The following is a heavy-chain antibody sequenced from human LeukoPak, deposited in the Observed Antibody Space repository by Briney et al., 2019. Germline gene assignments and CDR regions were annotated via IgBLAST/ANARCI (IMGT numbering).Heavy chain of an antibody. J-gene: IGHJ4*02. D-gene: IGHD3-9*01. CDR2: ISGSGGST. V-gene: IGHV3-23*01. CDR3: ASRYYDILTGYYGPLDY. Sequence: PGGSLRLSCAASGSTFSSYAMSWVHQAPGKGLEWVSAISGSGGSTYYADSVKGRFTISRDNSKNTLYLQMNSLRAEDTAVYYCASRYYDILTGYYGPLDYWGQGTLVTVSS. CDR1: GSTFSSYA.